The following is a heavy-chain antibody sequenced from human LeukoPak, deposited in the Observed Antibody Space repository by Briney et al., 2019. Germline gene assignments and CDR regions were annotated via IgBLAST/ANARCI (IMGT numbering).Heavy chain of an antibody. CDR3: ARGSHITMVRGGTFDY. CDR1: GGSISSYY. D-gene: IGHD3-10*01. V-gene: IGHV4-59*01. J-gene: IGHJ4*02. Sequence: SETLSPTCTVSGGSISSYYWSWIRQPPGKGLEWIGYIYYSGSTNYNPSLKSRVTISVDTSKNQFSLKLSSVTAADTAVYYCARGSHITMVRGGTFDYWGQGTLVTVSS. CDR2: IYYSGST.